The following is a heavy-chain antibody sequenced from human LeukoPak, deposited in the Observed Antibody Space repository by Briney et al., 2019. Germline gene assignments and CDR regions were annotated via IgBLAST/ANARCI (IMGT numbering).Heavy chain of an antibody. V-gene: IGHV1-18*01. D-gene: IGHD3-22*01. CDR1: GNTFTSYG. Sequence: GASVKVSCKASGNTFTSYGISWVRQAPGQGLEWMGWISAYNGNTNYAQKLQGRVTMTTDTSTSTAYMELRSLRSDDTAVYYCARDLYYYDSSGDLFDYWGQGTLVTVSS. J-gene: IGHJ4*02. CDR3: ARDLYYYDSSGDLFDY. CDR2: ISAYNGNT.